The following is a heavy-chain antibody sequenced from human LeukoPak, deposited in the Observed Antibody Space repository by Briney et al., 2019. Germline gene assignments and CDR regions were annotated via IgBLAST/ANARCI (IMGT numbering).Heavy chain of an antibody. CDR3: TRPHYYDSSGYSDY. J-gene: IGHJ4*02. Sequence: GGPLRLSCAAPGFTFSGSAMHWVRQASGKGLEWVGRIRRKANCYVTAYAASVNGRFTISRDDSKNTAYLQMNSLKTEDTAVYYCTRPHYYDSSGYSDYWGEGTLVTVSS. D-gene: IGHD3-22*01. V-gene: IGHV3-73*01. CDR2: IRRKANCYVT. CDR1: GFTFSGSA.